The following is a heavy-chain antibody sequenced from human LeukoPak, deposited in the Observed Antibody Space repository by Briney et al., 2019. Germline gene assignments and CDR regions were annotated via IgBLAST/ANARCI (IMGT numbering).Heavy chain of an antibody. Sequence: PGGSLRLSCAASGFTFSNFAMSWVRQAPGKGLEWVSGISASGGGTYYADSVKGRFTISRDNSKNTLYLQMNSLRAEDTAVYYCAKSDDSSRTYNWFDPWGQGTLVTVSS. CDR2: ISASGGGT. V-gene: IGHV3-23*01. D-gene: IGHD2-21*02. J-gene: IGHJ5*02. CDR1: GFTFSNFA. CDR3: AKSDDSSRTYNWFDP.